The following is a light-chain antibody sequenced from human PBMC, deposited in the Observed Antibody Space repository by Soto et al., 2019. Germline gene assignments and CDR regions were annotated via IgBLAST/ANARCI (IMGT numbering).Light chain of an antibody. CDR3: TV. CDR2: DVS. CDR1: SSDVGGYNY. J-gene: IGLJ1*01. Sequence: QSVLTQPASVSGSPGQSITISCTGTSSDVGGYNYVSWYQQHPGKAPKLMIYDVSNRPSGVSNRFSGSKSGNTASLTISGLQAEDEADYYRTVFGTGTKLTVL. V-gene: IGLV2-14*01.